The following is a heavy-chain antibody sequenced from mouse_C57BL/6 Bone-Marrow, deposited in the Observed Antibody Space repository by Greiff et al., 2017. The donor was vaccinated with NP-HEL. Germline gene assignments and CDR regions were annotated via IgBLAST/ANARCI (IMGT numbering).Heavy chain of an antibody. CDR3: GCYDYDDFFAY. Sequence: EVQLQQSGAELVRPGASVKLSCTASGFNIKDDYMHWVKQRPEQGLEWIGWIDPENGDTEYASKFQGKATITADTSSNTAYLQLSSLTSEDTAVYYCGCYDYDDFFAYWGQGTLVTVSA. J-gene: IGHJ3*01. CDR2: IDPENGDT. D-gene: IGHD2-4*01. V-gene: IGHV14-4*01. CDR1: GFNIKDDY.